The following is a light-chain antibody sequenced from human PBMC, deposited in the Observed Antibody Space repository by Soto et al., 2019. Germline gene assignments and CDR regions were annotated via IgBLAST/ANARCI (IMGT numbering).Light chain of an antibody. V-gene: IGKV3-20*01. J-gene: IGKJ5*01. Sequence: EIVVTQSPATLALSPAERATLSCRASQSVSSYLAWYQQKPGQAPRLLIYGASSRATAIPDRVRGSGSGTDFPLTICRLEPADFAVYYCQQFATSSINFGQGTRLEI. CDR3: QQFATSSIN. CDR1: QSVSSY. CDR2: GAS.